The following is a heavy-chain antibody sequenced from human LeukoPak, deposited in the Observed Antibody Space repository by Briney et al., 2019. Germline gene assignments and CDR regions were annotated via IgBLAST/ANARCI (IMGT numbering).Heavy chain of an antibody. Sequence: PGASLRLSCAASGFTFRSCAMSWVRQAPGKGLEWVSTITGGGGTTYYADSVKGRFTISRDTSKNTLFLQMNSLRAEDTAVYYCARMRDYSGNSYPNFDYWGQGTLVTVSS. V-gene: IGHV3-23*01. J-gene: IGHJ4*02. CDR1: GFTFRSCA. CDR2: ITGGGGTT. CDR3: ARMRDYSGNSYPNFDY. D-gene: IGHD1-26*01.